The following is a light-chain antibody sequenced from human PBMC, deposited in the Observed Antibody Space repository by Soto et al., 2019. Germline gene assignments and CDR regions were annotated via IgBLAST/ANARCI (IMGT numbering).Light chain of an antibody. CDR1: QSVITNW. Sequence: EVVLTQSPGTLSLSPGERATLSCRASQSVITNWLAWYQQKPGQAPRLLIYAASSRATGIPGRFSGSGSGTDFTLTISRLEPEDFAVYYCQQYGDSPFTFGQGTELEIK. V-gene: IGKV3-20*01. J-gene: IGKJ2*01. CDR2: AAS. CDR3: QQYGDSPFT.